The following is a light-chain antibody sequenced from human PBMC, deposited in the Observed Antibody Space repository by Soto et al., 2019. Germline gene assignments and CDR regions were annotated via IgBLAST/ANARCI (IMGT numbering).Light chain of an antibody. Sequence: EILLTQSPGTLSLSPGERATLSCRASQSVGSSYLAWYQQKPRQAPRLLIYDASNRATGIPARFTGSGSGTDFNLTISTLETEDFAVYYCQQRQYWPTITFGQGTRLEIK. CDR1: QSVGSSY. J-gene: IGKJ5*01. CDR3: QQRQYWPTIT. CDR2: DAS. V-gene: IGKV3-11*01.